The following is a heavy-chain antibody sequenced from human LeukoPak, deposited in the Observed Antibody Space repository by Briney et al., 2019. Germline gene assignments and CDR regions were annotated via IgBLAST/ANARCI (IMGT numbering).Heavy chain of an antibody. CDR1: GGSISSSSYY. J-gene: IGHJ4*02. D-gene: IGHD3-3*01. V-gene: IGHV4-39*07. Sequence: PSETLSPTCTVSGGSISSSSYYWGWIRQPPGKGLEWIGSIYYSGSTYYNPSLKSRVTISVDTSKNQFSLKLSSVTAADTAVYYCARAPEQYYDFWSGYHPGTYFDYWGQGTLVTVSS. CDR2: IYYSGST. CDR3: ARAPEQYYDFWSGYHPGTYFDY.